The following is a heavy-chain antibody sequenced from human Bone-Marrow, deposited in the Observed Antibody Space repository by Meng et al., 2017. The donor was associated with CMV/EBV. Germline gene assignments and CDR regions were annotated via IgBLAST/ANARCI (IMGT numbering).Heavy chain of an antibody. CDR2: ISYDGSNK. CDR1: GFTFSSYA. Sequence: GESLKISCAASGFTFSSYAMHWVRQAPGKGLEWVAVISYDGSNKYYADSVKGRFTISRDNSKNTLYLQMNSLRAEDTAVYYCARDLEIYGDSPRDFDYWGQGTLVTVSS. V-gene: IGHV3-30*04. D-gene: IGHD4-17*01. CDR3: ARDLEIYGDSPRDFDY. J-gene: IGHJ4*02.